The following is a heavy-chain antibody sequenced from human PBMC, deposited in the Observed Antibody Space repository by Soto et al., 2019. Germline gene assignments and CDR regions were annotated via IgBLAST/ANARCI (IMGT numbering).Heavy chain of an antibody. CDR1: GGSLVTYA. CDR3: ARVSILAAEPLVSFQH. Sequence: SVKVSWKAPGGSLVTYAISCVRQAPGQGLEWMGGIIPIFGTANYAQKFQGRVTITADESTSTAYMELSSLKSEDTAVYYCARVSILAAEPLVSFQHWGQATRVNVSS. CDR2: IIPIFGTA. V-gene: IGHV1-69*13. D-gene: IGHD3-10*01. J-gene: IGHJ1*01.